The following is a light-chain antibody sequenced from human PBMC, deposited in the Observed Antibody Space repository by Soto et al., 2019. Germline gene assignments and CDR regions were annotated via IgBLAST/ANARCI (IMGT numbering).Light chain of an antibody. V-gene: IGKV3-15*01. CDR2: GAS. J-gene: IGKJ1*01. Sequence: EIVITQSPSTLSVSPGEGATLSCRASQSVSSNLVWYQHKPGQGPRLLIYGASTRATGIPVRFSGSGSGTEFTLTISRLQSEDFALYFCQQYNNWPWTFGQGTKVDIK. CDR1: QSVSSN. CDR3: QQYNNWPWT.